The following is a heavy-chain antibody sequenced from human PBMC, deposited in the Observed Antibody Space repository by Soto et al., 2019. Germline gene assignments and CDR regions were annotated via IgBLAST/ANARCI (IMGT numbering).Heavy chain of an antibody. D-gene: IGHD1-26*01. Sequence: QVQLQESGPGLVKPSETLSLTCTVSGGSISSYYWSWIRQPPGKGLEWIGYIYYSGSTNYNPSLKSRVTISVDTSKNQFSLKLSSVTAADTAVYYCARYTQWELSYFDYWGQGTLVTVSS. J-gene: IGHJ4*02. V-gene: IGHV4-59*01. CDR3: ARYTQWELSYFDY. CDR1: GGSISSYY. CDR2: IYYSGST.